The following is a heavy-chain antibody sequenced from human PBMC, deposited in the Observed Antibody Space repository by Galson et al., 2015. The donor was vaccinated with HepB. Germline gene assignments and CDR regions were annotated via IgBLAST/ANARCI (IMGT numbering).Heavy chain of an antibody. J-gene: IGHJ4*02. D-gene: IGHD3-10*01. CDR1: GYTFTSYY. Sequence: SVKVSCKASGYTFTSYYMHWVRQAPGQGLEWMGIINPSGGSTSYAQKFQGRVTMTRDTSTSTVYMELSSLRSEDTAVYYCARDVDGFGELEYFDYWGQGTLVTVSS. CDR2: INPSGGST. V-gene: IGHV1-46*01. CDR3: ARDVDGFGELEYFDY.